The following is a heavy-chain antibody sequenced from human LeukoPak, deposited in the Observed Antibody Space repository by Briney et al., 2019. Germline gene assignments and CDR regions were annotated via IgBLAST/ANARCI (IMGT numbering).Heavy chain of an antibody. CDR3: AREWGLIAVAGGPGY. J-gene: IGHJ4*02. CDR2: IWYDGHNK. V-gene: IGHV3-33*01. D-gene: IGHD6-19*01. Sequence: GGSLRLSCAASGFTFSRYGMHWVRQAPGKGLEWLAIIWYDGHNKYYADSMKGRFTISRDNSKNTLFLEMNDLRAEDTALYYCAREWGLIAVAGGPGYWGQGTLVTVSS. CDR1: GFTFSRYG.